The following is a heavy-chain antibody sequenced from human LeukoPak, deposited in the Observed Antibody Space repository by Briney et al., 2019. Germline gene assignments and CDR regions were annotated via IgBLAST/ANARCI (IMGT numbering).Heavy chain of an antibody. CDR2: ISSSSSYI. CDR3: ARELGYYYDSSGYYYGYNAFDI. J-gene: IGHJ3*02. CDR1: GFTFSSYS. Sequence: GGSLRLSCAASGFTFSSYSMKWVRQAPGKGLERVSSISSSSSYILYADSVKGRFTICRDNAKNSLYLQMNSLRAEDAAVYYCARELGYYYDSSGYYYGYNAFDIWGQGTMVTVSS. D-gene: IGHD3-22*01. V-gene: IGHV3-21*01.